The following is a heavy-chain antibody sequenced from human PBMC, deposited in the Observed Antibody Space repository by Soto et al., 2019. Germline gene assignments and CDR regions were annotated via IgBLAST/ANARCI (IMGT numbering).Heavy chain of an antibody. CDR3: VKGGWLDF. Sequence: GGSLRLSCAASGFTLNTFEMSWVRQAPGRGLEWVSFISTDSSRAYYADAVKGRFTISRDNSKHTLYLQMNSLTAEDTAVYACVKGGWLDFWGQGTLVTVSS. V-gene: IGHV3-23*01. CDR2: ISTDSSRA. D-gene: IGHD3-16*01. CDR1: GFTLNTFE. J-gene: IGHJ5*01.